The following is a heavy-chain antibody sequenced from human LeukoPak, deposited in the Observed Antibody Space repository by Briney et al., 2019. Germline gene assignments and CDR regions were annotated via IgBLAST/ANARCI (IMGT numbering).Heavy chain of an antibody. CDR3: ARVPSMVRGVKGYYYGMDV. V-gene: IGHV1-2*02. D-gene: IGHD3-10*01. Sequence: ASVKVSCKASGYTFTSYGISWVRQAPGQGLEWMGWINPNSGGTNYAQKFQGRVTMTRDTSISTAYMELSRLRSDDTAVYYCARVPSMVRGVKGYYYGMDVWGQGTTVTVSS. CDR1: GYTFTSYG. J-gene: IGHJ6*02. CDR2: INPNSGGT.